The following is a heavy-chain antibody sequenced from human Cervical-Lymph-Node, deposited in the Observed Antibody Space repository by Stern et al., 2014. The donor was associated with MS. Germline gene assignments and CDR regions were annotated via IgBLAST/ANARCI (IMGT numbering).Heavy chain of an antibody. J-gene: IGHJ4*02. V-gene: IGHV5-51*01. CDR3: ARRGSDEEIDY. CDR2: IYPGNSDT. Sequence: VQLGQSGAEVKKPGESLKISCQGSGYRFTDYWIAWVRQMPGKGLEWMGSIYPGNSDTIYSPSFQGQVTFSPDKSINTAYLQWSSLKASDTAMYYCARRGSDEEIDYWGQGTLVTVPS. D-gene: IGHD5-12*01. CDR1: GYRFTDYW.